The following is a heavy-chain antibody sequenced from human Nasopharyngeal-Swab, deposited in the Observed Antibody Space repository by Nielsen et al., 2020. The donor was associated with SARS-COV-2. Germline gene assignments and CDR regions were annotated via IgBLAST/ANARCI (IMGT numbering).Heavy chain of an antibody. V-gene: IGHV1-18*04. CDR2: ISAYNGNT. CDR3: ARLSRVWGSYRKADAFDI. J-gene: IGHJ3*02. CDR1: GYTFTSYG. Sequence: ASVKVSCKASGYTFTSYGISWVRQAAGQGVEWMGWISAYNGNTNYAQTLQGRVTMTTDTSTSTAYMELRSLRSDDTAVYYCARLSRVWGSYRKADAFDIWGQGTMVTVSS. D-gene: IGHD3-16*02.